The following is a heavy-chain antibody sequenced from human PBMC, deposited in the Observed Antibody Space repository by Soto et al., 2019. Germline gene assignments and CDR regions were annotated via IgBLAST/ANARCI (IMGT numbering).Heavy chain of an antibody. CDR1: GFTFSSYG. Sequence: GGSLRLSCAASGFTFSSYGMHWVRQAPGKGLEWVAVISYDGSSKYYADSVKGRFTISRDNSKNTLYLQMNSLRAEDTAVYYCAKDVVVGATTGLGDYYYYYGMDVWGQGTTVTVSS. V-gene: IGHV3-30*18. CDR3: AKDVVVGATTGLGDYYYYYGMDV. CDR2: ISYDGSSK. J-gene: IGHJ6*02. D-gene: IGHD1-26*01.